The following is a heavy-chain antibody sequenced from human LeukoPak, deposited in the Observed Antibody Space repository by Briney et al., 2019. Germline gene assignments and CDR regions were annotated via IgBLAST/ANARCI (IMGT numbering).Heavy chain of an antibody. CDR2: ISANTGKT. Sequence: GASVKLSCKTSGFSFATYCFCWVRQAPGDGLEWMGWISANTGKTSYAQKFQDRVTMTTDTSTTTAFMELRGLRLDDTAVYFCAKVSGDRMDYWGQGTLVTVSS. J-gene: IGHJ4*02. CDR1: GFSFATYC. V-gene: IGHV1-18*01. CDR3: AKVSGDRMDY.